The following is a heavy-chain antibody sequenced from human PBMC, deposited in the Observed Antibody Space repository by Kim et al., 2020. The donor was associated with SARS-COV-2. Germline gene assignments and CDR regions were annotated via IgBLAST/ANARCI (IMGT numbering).Heavy chain of an antibody. Sequence: GGSLRLSCSASGFTFSSYAMHWVRQAPGKGLEYVSAISSNGGSTYYADSVKGRFTISRDNSKNTLYLQMSSLRAEDTAVYYCAVNWDPNYYYYGMDVWGQGTTVTVSS. CDR1: GFTFSSYA. CDR2: ISSNGGST. V-gene: IGHV3-64D*09. D-gene: IGHD7-27*01. J-gene: IGHJ6*02. CDR3: AVNWDPNYYYYGMDV.